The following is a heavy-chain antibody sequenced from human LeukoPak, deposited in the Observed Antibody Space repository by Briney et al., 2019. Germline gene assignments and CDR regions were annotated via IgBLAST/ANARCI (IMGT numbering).Heavy chain of an antibody. CDR1: GYTFTGHY. CDR3: ARNLWFGESSDAFDM. V-gene: IGHV1-2*02. Sequence: ASVKVSCKTSGYTFTGHYMHWVRQAPGQGLEWMGWINPKSGGTNYAQKFQGRVTMTRDTSISTAYMDMSSLRSDDTAVYYCARNLWFGESSDAFDMWGQGTMVTVSS. CDR2: INPKSGGT. D-gene: IGHD3-10*01. J-gene: IGHJ3*02.